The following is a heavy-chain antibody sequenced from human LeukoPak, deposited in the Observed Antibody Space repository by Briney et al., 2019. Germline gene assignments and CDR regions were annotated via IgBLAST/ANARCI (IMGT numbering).Heavy chain of an antibody. D-gene: IGHD3-22*01. Sequence: ASVKVSCKASGYTITDYYIHWVRQAPGQGLEWMGWINPNSGGTNYAQKFQGRVTMTSDTSVSTAYMELSRLRSDDTALYYCTRGSYYDSSGYSGVRLFDYWGQGTPVTVPS. CDR2: INPNSGGT. CDR1: GYTITDYY. CDR3: TRGSYYDSSGYSGVRLFDY. V-gene: IGHV1-2*02. J-gene: IGHJ4*02.